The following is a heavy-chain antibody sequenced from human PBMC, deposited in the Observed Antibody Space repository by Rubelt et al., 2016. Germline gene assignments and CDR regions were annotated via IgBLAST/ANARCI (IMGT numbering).Heavy chain of an antibody. Sequence: QLQLQESGPGLVKPSETLSLTCTVSGGSISSSSYYWGWIRQPPGKGLEWIGSIYYSGSTYYNPSLKGRVTISVDTSKNQFSLKLSSVTAADTAVYYCARLSSWFNGFDYWGQGTLVTVSS. J-gene: IGHJ4*02. D-gene: IGHD6-13*01. CDR2: IYYSGST. CDR3: ARLSSWFNGFDY. V-gene: IGHV4-39*07. CDR1: GGSISSSSYY.